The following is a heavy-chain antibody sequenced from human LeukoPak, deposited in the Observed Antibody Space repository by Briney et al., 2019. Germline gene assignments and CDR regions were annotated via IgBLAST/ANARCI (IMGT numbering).Heavy chain of an antibody. CDR1: GYTFTNFG. CDR3: ARDEDQWPSDY. J-gene: IGHJ4*02. V-gene: IGHV1-18*01. Sequence: ASVKVSCKASGYTFTNFGISWVRQAPGQGLEWMGWIRAYNGNTNYAQKFQARVTMTTDTSTNTVYMELRSLRSDDTAVHWCARDEDQWPSDYWGQGTLVTVSS. D-gene: IGHD6-19*01. CDR2: IRAYNGNT.